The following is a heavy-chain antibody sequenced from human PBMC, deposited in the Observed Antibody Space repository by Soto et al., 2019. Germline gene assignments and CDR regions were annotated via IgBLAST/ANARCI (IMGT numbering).Heavy chain of an antibody. CDR1: GYTFTSYG. D-gene: IGHD3-16*02. J-gene: IGHJ4*02. Sequence: ASVKVSCKASGYTFTSYGISWVRQAPGQGLEWMGWISAYNGNTNYAQKLQGRVTMTTDTSTSTAYMELRSLRSDDTAVYYRARVATRSRLGELSEHDYWGQGTLVTVSS. CDR2: ISAYNGNT. CDR3: ARVATRSRLGELSEHDY. V-gene: IGHV1-18*04.